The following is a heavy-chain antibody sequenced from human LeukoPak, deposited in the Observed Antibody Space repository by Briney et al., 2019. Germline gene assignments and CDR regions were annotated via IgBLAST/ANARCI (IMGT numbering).Heavy chain of an antibody. D-gene: IGHD5-12*01. V-gene: IGHV1-18*01. CDR3: ATVKEYSGYDSDY. Sequence: ASVKVSCKASGYTFTSYFIRWVRQAPGQGLEWMGFISACNGNTNYAQKLQGRVTMTTDTSTSTVYMELSSLRSDDTAVYYCATVKEYSGYDSDYWGQGTLVTVSS. CDR1: GYTFTSYF. J-gene: IGHJ4*02. CDR2: ISACNGNT.